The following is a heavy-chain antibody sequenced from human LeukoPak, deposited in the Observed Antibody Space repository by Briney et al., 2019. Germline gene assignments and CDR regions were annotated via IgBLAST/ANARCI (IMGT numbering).Heavy chain of an antibody. CDR2: INPSGGT. V-gene: IGHV1-46*01. J-gene: IGHJ3*02. CDR3: AREGRSDYGASRSFDI. CDR1: GYSFTNYY. D-gene: IGHD4-17*01. Sequence: ASVKVSCKASGYSFTNYYMHWVRHVPGQGPEWMGQINPSGGTKYAQKFQDRVTMTRDMSTSTIYMELSILTSEDRAVYYCAREGRSDYGASRSFDIWGQGTMVTVSS.